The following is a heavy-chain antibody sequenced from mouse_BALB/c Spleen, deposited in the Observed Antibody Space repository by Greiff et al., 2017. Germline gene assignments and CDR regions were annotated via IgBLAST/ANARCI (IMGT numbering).Heavy chain of an antibody. CDR1: GFNIKDTY. J-gene: IGHJ2*01. Sequence: EVKLVESGAELVKPGASVKLSCTASGFNIKDTYMHWVKQRPEQGLEWIGRIDPANGNTKYDPKFQGKATITADTSSNTAYLQLSSLTSEDTAVYYCARLVYGNYFDYWGQGTTLTVSS. V-gene: IGHV14-3*02. CDR3: ARLVYGNYFDY. CDR2: IDPANGNT. D-gene: IGHD2-1*01.